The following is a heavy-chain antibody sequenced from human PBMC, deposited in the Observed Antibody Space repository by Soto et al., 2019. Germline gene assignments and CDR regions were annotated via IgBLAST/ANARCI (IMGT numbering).Heavy chain of an antibody. CDR2: IYYSGST. V-gene: IGHV4-31*03. Sequence: PSETLSLTCTVSGSSISSGGYYWSWIRQHPGKGLEWIGYIYYSGSTYYNPSLKSRVTISVDTSKNQFSLKLSSVTAADTAVYYCARAVGDPLYYLDYWGQGTLVTVSS. J-gene: IGHJ4*02. CDR3: ARAVGDPLYYLDY. CDR1: GSSISSGGYY. D-gene: IGHD6-19*01.